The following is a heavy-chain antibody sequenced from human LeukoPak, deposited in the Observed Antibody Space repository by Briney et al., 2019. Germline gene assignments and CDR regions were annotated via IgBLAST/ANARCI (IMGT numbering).Heavy chain of an antibody. V-gene: IGHV1-18*04. D-gene: IGHD2-2*01. CDR1: GYTFTSYG. CDR2: ISAYNGNT. CDR3: ARERAYCSSTSCYWVYYYYGMDV. J-gene: IGHJ6*04. Sequence: ASVKASCKASGYTFTSYGISWVRQAPGQGLEWMGWISAYNGNTNYAQKLQGRVTMTTDTSTSTAYMELRSLRSDDTAVYYCARERAYCSSTSCYWVYYYYGMDVWGKGTTVTVSS.